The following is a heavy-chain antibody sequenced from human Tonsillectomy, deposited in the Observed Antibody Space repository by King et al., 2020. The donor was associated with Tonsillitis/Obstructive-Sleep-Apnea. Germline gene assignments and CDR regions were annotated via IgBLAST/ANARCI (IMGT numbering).Heavy chain of an antibody. D-gene: IGHD2-2*02. J-gene: IGHJ4*02. V-gene: IGHV4-61*01. CDR3: ARLTPYCSSTSCYTPILDY. CDR1: GGSVSSGSDY. CDR2: IYYSGST. Sequence: VQLQESGPGLVKPSETLSLTCTVSGGSVSSGSDYWSWIRQPPGKGLEWIGDIYYSGSTNYNPSLKSRVTISVDTSKNQFSLKLSSVTAADTAGYYCARLTPYCSSTSCYTPILDYWGQGTLVTVSS.